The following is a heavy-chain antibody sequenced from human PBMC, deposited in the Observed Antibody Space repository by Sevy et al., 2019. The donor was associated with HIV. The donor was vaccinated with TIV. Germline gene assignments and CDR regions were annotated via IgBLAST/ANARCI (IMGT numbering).Heavy chain of an antibody. CDR3: GGDSGLWFGESFGYYGMDV. Sequence: GGSLRLSCAASGFTVSSNYMSWVRQAPGKGLEWVSVIYSGGSTYYADSVKGRLTISRDNSKNTPYLQMNSLRAEDTAVYYCGGDSGLWFGESFGYYGMDVWGQGTTVTVSS. CDR1: GFTVSSNY. D-gene: IGHD3-10*01. V-gene: IGHV3-53*01. J-gene: IGHJ6*02. CDR2: IYSGGST.